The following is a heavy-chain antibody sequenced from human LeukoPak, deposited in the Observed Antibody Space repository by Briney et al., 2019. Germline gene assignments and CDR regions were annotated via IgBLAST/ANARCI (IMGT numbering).Heavy chain of an antibody. CDR1: GGSMSGGGYC. CDR2: IYTSGST. V-gene: IGHV4-61*02. D-gene: IGHD4-23*01. CDR3: ARFFSSGGKGNWFDP. J-gene: IGHJ5*02. Sequence: SETLSLTCSVSGGSMSGGGYCWSWIRRPAGKGLEWIGRIYTSGSTNYNPSLKSRVTISVGTSKNEFSLKLNSVTAADTAVYYCARFFSSGGKGNWFDPWGQGTLVTVSS.